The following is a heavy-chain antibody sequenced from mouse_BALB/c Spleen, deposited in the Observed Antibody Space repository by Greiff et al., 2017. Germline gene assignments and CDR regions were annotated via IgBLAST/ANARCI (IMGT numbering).Heavy chain of an antibody. D-gene: IGHD3-1*01. V-gene: IGHV1S130*01. CDR2: IHPNSGNT. Sequence: VQLQQPGPVLVRPGASVKLSCKASGYTFTSSWMHWAKQRPGQGLEWIGEIHPNSGNTNYNEKFKGKATLTVDTSSSTAYVDLSSLTSEDSAVYYCARAGGSAWFAYWGQGTLVTVSA. CDR1: GYTFTSSW. J-gene: IGHJ3*01. CDR3: ARAGGSAWFAY.